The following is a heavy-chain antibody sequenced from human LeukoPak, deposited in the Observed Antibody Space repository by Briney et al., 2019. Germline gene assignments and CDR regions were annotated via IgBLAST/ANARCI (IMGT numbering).Heavy chain of an antibody. CDR3: ARGGNRFGGFYFDY. CDR1: ADSLISGGHY. J-gene: IGHJ4*02. CDR2: IHHSGRS. V-gene: IGHV4-31*03. Sequence: PSQTLSPTCTVSADSLISGGHYWAWIRQFPGKGLESIGFIHHSGRSRHNPSLKDRVAISVDTSGKQFALKLSSVTAADTAMYYCARGGNRFGGFYFDYWGQGIQVIVSS. D-gene: IGHD3-10*01.